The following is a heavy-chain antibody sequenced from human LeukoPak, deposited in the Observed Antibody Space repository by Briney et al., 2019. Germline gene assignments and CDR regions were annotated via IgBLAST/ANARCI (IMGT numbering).Heavy chain of an antibody. CDR2: IDSSGAT. D-gene: IGHD6-19*01. CDR1: GGSIRSSSYY. J-gene: IGHJ4*02. V-gene: IGHV4-61*02. Sequence: SETLSLTCTVSGGSIRSSSYYGRWIRQPAGKGLEWIGRIDSSGATNYNPSLESRVTMSVDTSKNQFSLKLNSVTATDTAVYVCARVSSGWSYYFDYWGQGTLVTASS. CDR3: ARVSSGWSYYFDY.